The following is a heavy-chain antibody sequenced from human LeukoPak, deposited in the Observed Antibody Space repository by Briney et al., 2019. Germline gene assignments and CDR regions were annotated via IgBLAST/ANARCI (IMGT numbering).Heavy chain of an antibody. V-gene: IGHV2-5*02. D-gene: IGHD3-22*01. CDR1: GFSLTTRGVG. Sequence: ESGPTLVNPTQTLTLTCTFSGFSLTTRGVGVGWIRQPPGKALEWLALINWDDQKVYSPALQSRLSITKDTSKNQVVLTMTNVDPVDTATYYCAHRRDSGGYHYRWWFAPWGQGTLVTVSS. CDR2: INWDDQK. J-gene: IGHJ5*02. CDR3: AHRRDSGGYHYRWWFAP.